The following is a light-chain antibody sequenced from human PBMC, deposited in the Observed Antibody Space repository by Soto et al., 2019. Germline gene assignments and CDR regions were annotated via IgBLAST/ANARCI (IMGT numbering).Light chain of an antibody. J-gene: IGKJ4*01. CDR1: QSIGDY. CDR3: QHSYTAPQGLT. V-gene: IGKV1-39*01. Sequence: DIQMTQSPSSLSASVGDRVTITCRASQSIGDYLNWYQQKPEKAPNLLIYGASNLQSGVPSRFSGSGSGTDFALTISSLQPDDFATYYCQHSYTAPQGLTFGGGTKVEIK. CDR2: GAS.